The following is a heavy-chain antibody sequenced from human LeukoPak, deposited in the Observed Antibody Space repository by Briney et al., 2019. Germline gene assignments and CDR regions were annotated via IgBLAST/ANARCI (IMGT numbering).Heavy chain of an antibody. J-gene: IGHJ4*02. CDR3: ARGDYYGSGSYPYHFDY. CDR1: GFSISSYA. D-gene: IGHD3-10*01. CDR2: ISYDGSNK. V-gene: IGHV3-30-3*01. Sequence: GGSLRLSCAASGFSISSYAMHWVRQAPGKGLEWMTVISYDGSNKYYADSVRGRFTLSRDTSKNTLYVQMSSLRAEDTAVYYCARGDYYGSGSYPYHFDYWGQGTLVTVSS.